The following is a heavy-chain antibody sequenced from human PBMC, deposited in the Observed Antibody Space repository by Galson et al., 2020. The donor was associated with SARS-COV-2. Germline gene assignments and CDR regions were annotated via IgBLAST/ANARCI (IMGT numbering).Heavy chain of an antibody. J-gene: IGHJ4*02. CDR2: IHTTGST. V-gene: IGHV4-4*07. CDR1: GALVNVYY. CDR3: ARDPFESSFDY. Sequence: SETLSLTCTVSGALVNVYYWNWIRQSAGKGLEWIGRIHTTGSTSYNPSLRRRVSMSIETSKNQFSLRLTSMTDADAAVYYCARDPFESSFDYWGPGILVAVSS.